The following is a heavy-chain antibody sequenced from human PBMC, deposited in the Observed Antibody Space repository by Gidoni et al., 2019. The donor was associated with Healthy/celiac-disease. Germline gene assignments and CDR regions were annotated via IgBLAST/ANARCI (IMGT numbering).Heavy chain of an antibody. J-gene: IGHJ4*02. CDR3: ARVSYYYDSSGYRTYYFDY. CDR2: INPNSCGT. CDR1: GYTFTGYY. Sequence: QVQLVPSGDEVKKPGASVKVSCKASGYTFTGYYMHWVRQAPGQGLEWMGWINPNSCGTNYAQKFQGRVTMTRDTSISTAYMELSRLRSDDTAVYYCARVSYYYDSSGYRTYYFDYWGQGTLVTVSS. V-gene: IGHV1-2*02. D-gene: IGHD3-22*01.